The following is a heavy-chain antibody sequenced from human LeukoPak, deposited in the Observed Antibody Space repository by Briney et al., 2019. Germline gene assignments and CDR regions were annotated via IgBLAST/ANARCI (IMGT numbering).Heavy chain of an antibody. Sequence: GGSLRLSCAASGFTFSSYAMSWVRQAPGKGLEWVSAISSRSSYIYYADSLRGRFTISRDNAKNSLYLQMNSLTAEDTAVYYCARAPPGNVFAELTGWYFDLWGRGTLVTVSS. CDR1: GFTFSSYA. J-gene: IGHJ2*01. D-gene: IGHD1-14*01. CDR3: ARAPPGNVFAELTGWYFDL. CDR2: ISSRSSYI. V-gene: IGHV3-21*01.